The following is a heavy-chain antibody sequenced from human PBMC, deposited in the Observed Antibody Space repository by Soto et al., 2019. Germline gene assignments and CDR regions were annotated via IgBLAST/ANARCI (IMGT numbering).Heavy chain of an antibody. CDR2: IKSKTDGGTT. V-gene: IGHV3-15*01. CDR1: GFTFSNAW. J-gene: IGHJ5*02. Sequence: GGSLRLSCAASGFTFSNAWMSWVRQAPGKGLEWVGRIKSKTDGGTTDYAAPVKGRFTISRDDSKNTLYLQMNSLKTEDTAVYYCTTDGGYIHCSSTSCRHPPWGQGTLVTVSS. CDR3: TTDGGYIHCSSTSCRHPP. D-gene: IGHD2-2*01.